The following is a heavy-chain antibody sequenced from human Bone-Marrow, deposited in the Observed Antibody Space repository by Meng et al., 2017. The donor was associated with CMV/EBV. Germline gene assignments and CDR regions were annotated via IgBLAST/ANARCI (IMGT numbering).Heavy chain of an antibody. Sequence: GGSLRLSCAASGFTFSSYWMHWVRQAPGKGLVWVSRINSDGSSTSYADSVKGRFTISRDNAKNTLYLQMNSLRAEDTAVYYCARDRTVEMVAWSGYPHWGQGTLVTVSS. CDR2: INSDGSST. J-gene: IGHJ4*02. CDR3: ARDRTVEMVAWSGYPH. V-gene: IGHV3-74*01. D-gene: IGHD3-3*01. CDR1: GFTFSSYW.